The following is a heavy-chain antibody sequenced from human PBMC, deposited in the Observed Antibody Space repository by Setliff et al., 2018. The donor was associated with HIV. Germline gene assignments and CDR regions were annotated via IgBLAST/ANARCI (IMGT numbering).Heavy chain of an antibody. CDR2: MDPSNSYT. J-gene: IGHJ5*02. CDR1: GYSFANHY. V-gene: IGHV5-10-1*01. Sequence: GESLKISCKGSGYSFANHYISWVRQKPGKGLEWMGKMDPSNSYTNYDPSFQGHVTMSADTSINTAYLHFNNLKASDSAIYYCARHGEEHPSSFFDPWGQGTLVTVSS. CDR3: ARHGEEHPSSFFDP. D-gene: IGHD3-10*01.